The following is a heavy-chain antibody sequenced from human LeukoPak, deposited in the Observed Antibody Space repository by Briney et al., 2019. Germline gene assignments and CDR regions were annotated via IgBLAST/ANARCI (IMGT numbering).Heavy chain of an antibody. CDR3: AREGPGNYYDSSGYTLRGNWFDP. V-gene: IGHV4-34*01. Sequence: SETLSLTCAVYGGSFSGYYWSWIRQPPGKGLEWIGEINHSGSTYYNPSLKSRVTISVDTSKNQFSLKLSSVTAADTAVYYCAREGPGNYYDSSGYTLRGNWFDPWGQGTLVTVSS. D-gene: IGHD3-22*01. J-gene: IGHJ5*02. CDR2: INHSGST. CDR1: GGSFSGYY.